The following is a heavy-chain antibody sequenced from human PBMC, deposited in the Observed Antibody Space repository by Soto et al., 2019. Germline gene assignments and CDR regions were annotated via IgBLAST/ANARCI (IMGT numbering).Heavy chain of an antibody. V-gene: IGHV3-23*01. CDR2: FRGNFVST. D-gene: IGHD1-26*01. CDR1: GFTFSNHA. J-gene: IGHJ4*02. CDR3: VKEGTVGIEGFDF. Sequence: EVQLLESGGGLVQPGGSLRLSCAASGFTFSNHAMHWVRQAPGEGLEWVSGFRGNFVSTTYADSVKGRFTISRDNSKNTLFLHMNSLRAEDTAIYYCVKEGTVGIEGFDFWGQGTLVTVSS.